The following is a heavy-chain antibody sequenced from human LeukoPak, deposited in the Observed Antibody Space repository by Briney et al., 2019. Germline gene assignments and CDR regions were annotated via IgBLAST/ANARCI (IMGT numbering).Heavy chain of an antibody. CDR1: GFTFSRYT. Sequence: GGSLRLSCAASGFTFSRYTVNWVRQAPGKGLEWVSSITSSSTYIYYADSVKGRFTISRDNAKNTLYLQMNSLRAEDTAVYYCARVLGDGYNVFDYWGQGTLVTVSS. CDR2: ITSSSTYI. CDR3: ARVLGDGYNVFDY. D-gene: IGHD5-24*01. J-gene: IGHJ4*02. V-gene: IGHV3-21*01.